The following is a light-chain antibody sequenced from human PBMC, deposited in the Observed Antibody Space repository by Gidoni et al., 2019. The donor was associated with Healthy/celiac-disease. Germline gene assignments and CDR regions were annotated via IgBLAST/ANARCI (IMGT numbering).Light chain of an antibody. V-gene: IGKV1-39*01. CDR1: QSISSY. Sequence: DIQMTPSPSSLSASVGDRVTITCRASQSISSYLNWYQQKPGKAPKLLIYAASSLQSGVPSRFSGSGSGTDFTLTISSLQPEDFATYYCQQSYSTFLTFGGXTKVEIK. CDR3: QQSYSTFLT. CDR2: AAS. J-gene: IGKJ4*01.